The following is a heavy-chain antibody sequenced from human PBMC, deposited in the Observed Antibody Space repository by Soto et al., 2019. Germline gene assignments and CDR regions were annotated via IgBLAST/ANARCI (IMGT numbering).Heavy chain of an antibody. CDR2: IIVGSGNT. CDR3: AAELYSGGDCCHFDY. D-gene: IGHD2-21*02. Sequence: SVKVSSKTSVFTLRNSAVQWVRQARGQRLEWIGWIIVGSGNTNYLQTLQGRITITRDTSTGTAYMQLTNLRSEDTAVYYCAAELYSGGDCCHFDYWGQGALVTVSS. V-gene: IGHV1-58*01. J-gene: IGHJ4*02. CDR1: VFTLRNSA.